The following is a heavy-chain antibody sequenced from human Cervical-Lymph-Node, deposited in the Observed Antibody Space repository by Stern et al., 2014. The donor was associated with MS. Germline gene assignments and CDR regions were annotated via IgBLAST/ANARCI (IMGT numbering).Heavy chain of an antibody. CDR3: AREPTAYGGFDY. J-gene: IGHJ4*02. CDR1: GFTFSKYN. CDR2: ISSTSSYM. D-gene: IGHD4-23*01. Sequence: EMQLVESGGGLVKPGESLRLSCVGSGFTFSKYNMNWFRQAPGKGLEWVSSISSTSSYMFYADSLRGRVTISRDNAKDSLYLQLDSLRAEDTALYYCAREPTAYGGFDYWGQGALVTVSS. V-gene: IGHV3-21*01.